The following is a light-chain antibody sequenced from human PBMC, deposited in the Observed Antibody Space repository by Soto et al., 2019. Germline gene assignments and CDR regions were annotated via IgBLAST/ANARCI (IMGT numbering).Light chain of an antibody. CDR2: DAS. CDR3: QKYNTSPPGIT. V-gene: IGKV1-27*01. Sequence: DIQMTQSPASLSASVGERATLTCRASQGISNYLAWYQQKPGKAPKLLIYDASTLQSGFPSRFSGSGSGTDFTLTISSLQPEDVATYYCQKYNTSPPGITFGPGTKVEIK. CDR1: QGISNY. J-gene: IGKJ3*01.